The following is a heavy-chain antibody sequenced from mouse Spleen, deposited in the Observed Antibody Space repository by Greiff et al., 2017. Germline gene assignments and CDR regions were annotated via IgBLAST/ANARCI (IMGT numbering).Heavy chain of an antibody. J-gene: IGHJ4*01. Sequence: QVQLQQPGAELVKPGASVKLSCKASGYTFTSYWMQWVKQRPGQGLEWIGEIDPSDSYTNYNQKFKGKATLTVDTSSSTAYMQLSSLTSEDSAVYYCARYYGDYVYAMDYWGQGTSVTVSS. V-gene: IGHV1-50*01. CDR1: GYTFTSYW. D-gene: IGHD2-13*01. CDR2: IDPSDSYT. CDR3: ARYYGDYVYAMDY.